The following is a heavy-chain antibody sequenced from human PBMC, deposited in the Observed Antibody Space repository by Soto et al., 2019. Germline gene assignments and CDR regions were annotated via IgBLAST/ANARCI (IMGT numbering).Heavy chain of an antibody. V-gene: IGHV4-30-4*01. CDR1: GGSISSGDYY. J-gene: IGHJ6*02. D-gene: IGHD3-10*01. Sequence: QVQLQESGPGLVKPSQTLSLTCTVSGGSISSGDYYWSWIRQPPGKGLEWIGYIYYSGSTYYNPYLQSRVTISVDTSKNQFPLKLSSVTAADTAVYYCARDKSGSYYSRYYYYGMDVWGQGTTVTVSS. CDR3: ARDKSGSYYSRYYYYGMDV. CDR2: IYYSGST.